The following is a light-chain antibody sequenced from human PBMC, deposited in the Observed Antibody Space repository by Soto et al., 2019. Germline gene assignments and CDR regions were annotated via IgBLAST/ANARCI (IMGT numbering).Light chain of an antibody. Sequence: EIVLTQSPGTLSLSPGERATLSCRASQSVSVNSLAWYQQKGGLAPRLLIYAASTRATGVPDRFSGTGSGTDFALTISRLETDDSAVYYCQQYGGSPFTFGPGTKVDIK. V-gene: IGKV3-20*01. J-gene: IGKJ3*01. CDR2: AAS. CDR1: QSVSVNS. CDR3: QQYGGSPFT.